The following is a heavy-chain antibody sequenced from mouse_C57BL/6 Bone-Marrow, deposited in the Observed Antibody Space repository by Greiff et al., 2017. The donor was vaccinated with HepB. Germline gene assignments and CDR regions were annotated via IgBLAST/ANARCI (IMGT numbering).Heavy chain of an antibody. J-gene: IGHJ2*01. V-gene: IGHV1-18*01. CDR3: ARRDGNYPYYFDY. Sequence: VQLKQSGPELVKPGASVKIPCKASGYTFTDYNMDWVKQSHGKSLEWIGDINPNNGGTIYNQKFKGKATLTVDKSSSTAYMELRSLTSEDTAVYYCARRDGNYPYYFDYWGQGTTLTVSS. CDR2: INPNNGGT. D-gene: IGHD2-1*01. CDR1: GYTFTDYN.